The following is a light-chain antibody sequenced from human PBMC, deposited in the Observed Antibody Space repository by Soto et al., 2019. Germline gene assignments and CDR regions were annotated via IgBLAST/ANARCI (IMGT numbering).Light chain of an antibody. V-gene: IGKV1-12*01. CDR2: AAS. Sequence: DIQMTQSPSSVSASVGDRVTITCRASQDISRYLAWYQQIPGKAPKLLISAASRLQSGVPSRFSGSGSGTDFTLTITTLQPEDFATYYRQQTDSFPLTFGPGTKVDIK. CDR1: QDISRY. J-gene: IGKJ3*01. CDR3: QQTDSFPLT.